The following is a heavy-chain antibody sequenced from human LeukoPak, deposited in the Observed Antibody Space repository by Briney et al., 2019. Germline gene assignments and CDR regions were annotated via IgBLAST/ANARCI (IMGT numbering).Heavy chain of an antibody. Sequence: SETLSLTCAVYGGSFSGYYWSWIRQPPGKGLEWIGEINHSGSTNYHPSLKSRVTISVDTSKNQFSLKLSSVTAADTAVYYCARGPSCSSTSCYLYYYYYMDVWGKGTTVTVSS. D-gene: IGHD2-2*01. CDR3: ARGPSCSSTSCYLYYYYYMDV. V-gene: IGHV4-34*01. CDR1: GGSFSGYY. J-gene: IGHJ6*03. CDR2: INHSGST.